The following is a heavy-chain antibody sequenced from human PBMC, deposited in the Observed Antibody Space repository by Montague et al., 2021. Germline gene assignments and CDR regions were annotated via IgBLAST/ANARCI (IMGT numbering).Heavy chain of an antibody. Sequence: SLRLSCAASGFTFSSYAIHWVLQAPGKGLEWVAVIPYDGSNKYYVDSVKGRFTISRDNSKNTLYLQMNSLRAEDTAVYYCARSLTSGLLAEYFQHWGQGTLSTDS. V-gene: IGHV3-30-3*01. CDR1: GFTFSSYA. CDR2: IPYDGSNK. CDR3: ARSLTSGLLAEYFQH. D-gene: IGHD6-19*01. J-gene: IGHJ1*01.